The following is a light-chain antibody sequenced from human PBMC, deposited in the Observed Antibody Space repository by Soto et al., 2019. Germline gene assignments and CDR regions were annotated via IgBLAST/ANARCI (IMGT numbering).Light chain of an antibody. CDR3: QQYQNWPLIT. CDR1: QSVSSN. V-gene: IGKV3-15*01. CDR2: GAS. J-gene: IGKJ1*01. Sequence: EIVMTQSPATLSVSPGERATLSCRASQSVSSNLAWYQQKPGPAPRLLLYGASSRATGIPDRFSGSGSWTEFTLTISSLQSEDFADYYCQQYQNWPLITFGQGTKVDIK.